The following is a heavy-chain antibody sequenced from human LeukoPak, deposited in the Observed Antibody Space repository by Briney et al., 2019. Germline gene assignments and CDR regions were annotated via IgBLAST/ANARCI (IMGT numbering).Heavy chain of an antibody. CDR2: ITSSSNYI. CDR3: ARDTSDWLLFTPFDY. Sequence: TGGSLRLSCAASGFTFSSYSMNWVRQAPGKGLEWVSSITSSSNYIYYADSLKGRFTISRDNAKNFLYLQMNSLRAEDTAVYYCARDTSDWLLFTPFDYWGQGTLVTVSS. CDR1: GFTFSSYS. J-gene: IGHJ4*02. D-gene: IGHD3-9*01. V-gene: IGHV3-21*01.